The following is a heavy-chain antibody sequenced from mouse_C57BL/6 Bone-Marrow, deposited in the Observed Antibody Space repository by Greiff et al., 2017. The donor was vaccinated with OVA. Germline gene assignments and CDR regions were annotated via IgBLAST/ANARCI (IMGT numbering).Heavy chain of an antibody. D-gene: IGHD2-1*01. CDR1: GYTFTSYW. CDR2: IDPSDSYT. CDR3: ASLIYYGNYEAY. V-gene: IGHV1-50*01. Sequence: QVQLQQPGAELVKPGASVKLSCKASGYTFTSYWMQWVKQRPGQGLEWIGEIDPSDSYTNYNQKFKGKATLTVDTSSSTAYMQLSSLTSEDSAVYYCASLIYYGNYEAYWGKGTLVTVSA. J-gene: IGHJ3*01.